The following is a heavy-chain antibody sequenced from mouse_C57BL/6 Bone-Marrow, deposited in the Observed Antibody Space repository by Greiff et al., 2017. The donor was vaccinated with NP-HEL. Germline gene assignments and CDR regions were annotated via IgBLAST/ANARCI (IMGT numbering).Heavy chain of an antibody. CDR2: ISDGGSYT. V-gene: IGHV5-4*03. J-gene: IGHJ2*01. D-gene: IGHD6-2*01. Sequence: EVKLVESGGGLVKPGGSLKLSCAASGFTFSSYAMSWVRQTPEKRLEWVATISDGGSYTYYPDNVKGRFTISRDNAKNNLYLQMSHLKSEDTAMYYCAIVPPYFDYWGQGTTLTVSS. CDR1: GFTFSSYA. CDR3: AIVPPYFDY.